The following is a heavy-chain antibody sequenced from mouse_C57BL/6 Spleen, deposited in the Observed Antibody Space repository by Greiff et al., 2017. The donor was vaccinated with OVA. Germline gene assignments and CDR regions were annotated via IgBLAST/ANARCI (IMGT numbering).Heavy chain of an antibody. CDR2: IDPETGGT. CDR3: TRCGDGNYLLYFDY. J-gene: IGHJ2*01. V-gene: IGHV1-15*01. D-gene: IGHD2-1*01. Sequence: QVQLQQSGAELVRPGASVTLSCKASGYTFTDYEMHWVKQTPVHGLEWIGAIDPETGGTAYNQKFKGKAILTADKSSSTAYMELRSLTSEDSAVYYCTRCGDGNYLLYFDYWGQGTTLTVSS. CDR1: GYTFTDYE.